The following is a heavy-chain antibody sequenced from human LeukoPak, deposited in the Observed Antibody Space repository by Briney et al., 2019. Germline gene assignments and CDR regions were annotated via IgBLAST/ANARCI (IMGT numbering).Heavy chain of an antibody. J-gene: IGHJ4*02. CDR3: ARDEVLRGYSYGYSY. CDR1: GGTFSSYA. V-gene: IGHV1-69*01. D-gene: IGHD5-18*01. CDR2: IVPIFGTA. Sequence: SVKVSCKASGGTFSSYAISWVRQAPGQGLEWMGGIVPIFGTANYAQKFQGRVTITADESTSTAYMELSSLRSEDTAVYYCARDEVLRGYSYGYSYWGQGTLVTVSS.